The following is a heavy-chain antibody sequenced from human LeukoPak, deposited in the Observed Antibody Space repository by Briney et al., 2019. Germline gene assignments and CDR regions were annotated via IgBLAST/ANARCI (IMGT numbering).Heavy chain of an antibody. Sequence: GGSLRLSCAASGFTFSSYAMSWVRQAPGKGLECVSAISGSGGSTYYADSVKGRFTISRDNSKNTLYLQMNSLRAEDTAVYYCAKDPWLKSGAVADTFPEDYWGQGTLVTVSS. CDR1: GFTFSSYA. V-gene: IGHV3-23*01. CDR3: AKDPWLKSGAVADTFPEDY. CDR2: ISGSGGST. J-gene: IGHJ4*02. D-gene: IGHD6-19*01.